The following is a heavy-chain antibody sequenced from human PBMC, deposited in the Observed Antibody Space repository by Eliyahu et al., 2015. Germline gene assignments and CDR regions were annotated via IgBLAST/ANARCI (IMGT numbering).Heavy chain of an antibody. CDR1: GFXFSXXA. D-gene: IGHD1-26*01. CDR3: ARDKSPHRYSGSYLPDY. J-gene: IGHJ4*02. CDR2: ISYDGSNK. V-gene: IGHV3-30-3*01. Sequence: QVQLVESGGGVVQPGRSLRLSCAASGFXFSXXAMHWVRQAPGKGLEWVAVISYDGSNKYYADSVKGRFTISRDNSKNTLYLQMNSLRAEDTAVYYCARDKSPHRYSGSYLPDYWGQGTLVTVSS.